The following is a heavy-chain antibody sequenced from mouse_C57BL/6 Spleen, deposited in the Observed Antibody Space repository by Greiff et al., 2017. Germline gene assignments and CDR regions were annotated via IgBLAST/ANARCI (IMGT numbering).Heavy chain of an antibody. V-gene: IGHV1-55*01. D-gene: IGHD1-1*01. Sequence: QVQLQQPGAELVKPGASVKMSCKASGYTFTSYWITWVKQRPGQGLEWIGDIYPGSGSTNYNEKFKSKATLTVDTSSSTAYMQLSSLTSEGSAVYFCVLTTGVSKEEAWFAYWGQESLGSVSA. CDR3: VLTTGVSKEEAWFAY. CDR1: GYTFTSYW. CDR2: IYPGSGST. J-gene: IGHJ3*01.